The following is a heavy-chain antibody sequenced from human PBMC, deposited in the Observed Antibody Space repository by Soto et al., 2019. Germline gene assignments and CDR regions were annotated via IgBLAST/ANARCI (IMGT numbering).Heavy chain of an antibody. V-gene: IGHV1-69*08. Sequence: QVQLVQSGAEVKKPGSSVKVSCKASGGTFSSYTISWVRQAPGQGLEWMGRIIPILGIANYAQKFQGRVTIXXEXSXXTAYMELSSLRSEDTAVYYCAREGAGFGDPGWFDPWGQGTLVTVSS. CDR3: AREGAGFGDPGWFDP. CDR2: IIPILGIA. CDR1: GGTFSSYT. J-gene: IGHJ5*02. D-gene: IGHD3-10*01.